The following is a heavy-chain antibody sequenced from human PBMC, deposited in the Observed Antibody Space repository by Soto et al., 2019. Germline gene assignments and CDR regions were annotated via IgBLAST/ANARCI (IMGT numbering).Heavy chain of an antibody. CDR2: ISAYNGNT. Sequence: ALVKGACKAAGYSKTRYVGSWGRQAPGQGLEWMGWISAYNGNTNYAQKLQGRVTMTTDTSTSTAYMELRSLRSDDTAVYYCARDQEGITMIVGGTWGQGTLVTVSS. J-gene: IGHJ5*02. CDR1: GYSKTRYV. CDR3: ARDQEGITMIVGGT. D-gene: IGHD3-22*01. V-gene: IGHV1-18*01.